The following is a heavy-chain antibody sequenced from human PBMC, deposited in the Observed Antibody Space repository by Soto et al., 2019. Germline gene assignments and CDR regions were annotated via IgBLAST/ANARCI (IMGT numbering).Heavy chain of an antibody. V-gene: IGHV4-31*03. J-gene: IGHJ5*02. CDR3: AREFFTGDRYEGVDSSTSFNNQNWFDP. CDR1: GGSISSGGYY. Sequence: QVQLQESGPGLVKPSQTLSLTCTVSGGSISSGGYYWSWIRQHPGKGLEWIGYIYYSGSTYYNPSLKSRATISVDTSKKQFSLKLSSVTAADTAVYYCAREFFTGDRYEGVDSSTSFNNQNWFDPWGQGTLVTVSS. D-gene: IGHD2-2*01. CDR2: IYYSGST.